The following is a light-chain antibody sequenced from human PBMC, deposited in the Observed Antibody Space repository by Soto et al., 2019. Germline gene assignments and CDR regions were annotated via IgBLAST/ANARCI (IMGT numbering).Light chain of an antibody. CDR3: SSYRTGGPFV. CDR1: SSDVGGYNY. Sequence: QSALAKPASVSGSPGQSIAISCTGTSSDVGGYNYVSWYQQHPGKAPKLLISEVSNRPSGVSNRFSGSKSGNTASLTISGLQAEDEADYYCSSYRTGGPFVFGTGTKVTVL. V-gene: IGLV2-14*01. J-gene: IGLJ1*01. CDR2: EVS.